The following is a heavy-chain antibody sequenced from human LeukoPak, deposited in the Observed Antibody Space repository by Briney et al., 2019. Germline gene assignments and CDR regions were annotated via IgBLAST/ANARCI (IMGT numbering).Heavy chain of an antibody. J-gene: IGHJ4*02. D-gene: IGHD4-17*01. CDR2: IKSKTDGGTT. Sequence: PGGSLRLSCAASGFTFNNAWMSWVRQAPGKGLEWVGRIKSKTDGGTTDYAAPVKGRFTISRDDSKNTLYLQMNSLKTEDTAVYYCTTDHDYGDYFVDYWGQGTLVTVSS. CDR1: GFTFNNAW. V-gene: IGHV3-15*01. CDR3: TTDHDYGDYFVDY.